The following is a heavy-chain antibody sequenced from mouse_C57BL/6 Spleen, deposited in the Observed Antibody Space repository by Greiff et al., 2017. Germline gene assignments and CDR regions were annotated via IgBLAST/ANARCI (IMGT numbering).Heavy chain of an antibody. CDR3: ARDYYGSSYSYYAMDY. CDR1: GFTFSSYG. Sequence: DVQLQESGGDLVKPGGSLKLSCAASGFTFSSYGMSWVRQTPDKRLEWVATISSGGSYTYYPDSVKGRFTISRDNAKNTLYLQMSSLKSEDTAMYYCARDYYGSSYSYYAMDYWGQGTSVTVSS. CDR2: ISSGGSYT. D-gene: IGHD1-1*01. V-gene: IGHV5-6*01. J-gene: IGHJ4*01.